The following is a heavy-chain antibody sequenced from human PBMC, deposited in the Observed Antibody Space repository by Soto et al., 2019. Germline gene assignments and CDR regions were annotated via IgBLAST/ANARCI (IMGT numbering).Heavy chain of an antibody. D-gene: IGHD3-22*01. CDR1: GFTFSSYG. Sequence: GGSLRLSCAASGFTFSSYGMHWVRQAPGKGLEWVAVISYDGSNKYYADSVKGRFTISRDNSKNTLYLQMNSLRAEDTAVYYCAKDQEDYYDSSGYYYYWGQGTLVTVSS. V-gene: IGHV3-30*18. CDR3: AKDQEDYYDSSGYYYY. CDR2: ISYDGSNK. J-gene: IGHJ4*02.